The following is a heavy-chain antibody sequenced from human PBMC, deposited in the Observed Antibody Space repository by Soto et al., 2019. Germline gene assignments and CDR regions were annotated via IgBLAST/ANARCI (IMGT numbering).Heavy chain of an antibody. D-gene: IGHD2-15*01. CDR1: GVTFSSYV. J-gene: IGHJ4*02. V-gene: IGHV3-23*01. Sequence: DVQLLESGGGLVQPAGSLRLSCAASGVTFSSYVMGWVRQGPGKGLEWVSVVSIGGSTHYADSVRGRFTISRAHSKNTLSLQMNSLTAEDTAVYFCAKRRGAGGHFDYWGQGALVTVSS. CDR3: AKRRGAGGHFDY. CDR2: VSIGGST.